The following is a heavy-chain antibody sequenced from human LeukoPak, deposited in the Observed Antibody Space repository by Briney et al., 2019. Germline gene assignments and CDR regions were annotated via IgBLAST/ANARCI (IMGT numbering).Heavy chain of an antibody. Sequence: PSETLSLTCAVSGYSIISGFHWAWIRQPPGKGLEWIGSIYYGGTNHNPSLRGRVTLLMDTSKNQFSLELTSVTAADTAVYFCARDDYSNYGHYWGQGKLVIVSS. J-gene: IGHJ4*02. CDR1: GYSIISGFH. V-gene: IGHV4-38-2*02. D-gene: IGHD4-11*01. CDR3: ARDDYSNYGHY. CDR2: IYYGGT.